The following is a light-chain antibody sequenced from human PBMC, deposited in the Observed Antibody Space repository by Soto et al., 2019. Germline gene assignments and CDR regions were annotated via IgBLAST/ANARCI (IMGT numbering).Light chain of an antibody. CDR2: AAS. V-gene: IGKV1-9*01. J-gene: IGKJ4*01. CDR1: EAISTY. CDR3: QQSNRFPLT. Sequence: DIQLTQSPSFLSASVGDRVTITCRASEAISTYLAWYQQKPGEAPNLLIYAASALQSGVPSRFSGSGSGAEFTLTISSLQPDDSATYFCQQSNRFPLTFGGGTKVEIK.